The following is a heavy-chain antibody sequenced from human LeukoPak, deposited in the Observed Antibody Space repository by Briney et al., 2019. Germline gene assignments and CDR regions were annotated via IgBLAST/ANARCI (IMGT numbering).Heavy chain of an antibody. J-gene: IGHJ4*02. CDR2: IYSGGST. CDR1: GFTVNSNY. Sequence: GGSLRLSCAASGFTVNSNYMSWVRQAPGKGLEGVSVIYSGGSTYYADSVKGRFTISRDNSKNTLYLQMNSLRAEDTAVYYCAKDLEPDIVQPWLIDYWGQGTLVTVSS. D-gene: IGHD2-8*01. V-gene: IGHV3-53*01. CDR3: AKDLEPDIVQPWLIDY.